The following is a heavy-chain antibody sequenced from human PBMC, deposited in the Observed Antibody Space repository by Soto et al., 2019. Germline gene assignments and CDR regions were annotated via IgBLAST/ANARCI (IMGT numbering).Heavy chain of an antibody. D-gene: IGHD3-16*01. J-gene: IGHJ4*02. CDR3: ARGGAPIDY. V-gene: IGHV1-18*01. CDR1: GYTFTNFG. Sequence: QVQLVQSGAEVKKPGASVKVSCKTSGYTFTNFGLSWVRQAPGQGLEWMGWISAYNGNTNYAQNFQGRVTRTTETSTSTAPRELMSLRADETAVYYGARGGAPIDYWGQATRVTVSS. CDR2: ISAYNGNT.